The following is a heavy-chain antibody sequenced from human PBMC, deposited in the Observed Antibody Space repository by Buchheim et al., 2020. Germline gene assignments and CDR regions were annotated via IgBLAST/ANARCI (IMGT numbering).Heavy chain of an antibody. CDR3: ARGYPLDYYDSSGYFDY. D-gene: IGHD3-22*01. CDR2: IFHSGST. V-gene: IGHV4-30-2*01. J-gene: IGHJ4*02. CDR1: GGSISSGGYS. Sequence: QLQLQESGSGLVKPSQTLSLTCAVSGGSISSGGYSWTWIRQPTGKGLEWIGYIFHSGSTYYNPSLKSRVTISVDRFKNQFSLKLSSVTAADTAVYYCARGYPLDYYDSSGYFDYWGQGSL.